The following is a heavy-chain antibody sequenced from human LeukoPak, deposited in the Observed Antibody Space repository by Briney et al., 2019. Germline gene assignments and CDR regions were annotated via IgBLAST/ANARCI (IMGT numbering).Heavy chain of an antibody. D-gene: IGHD4-17*01. CDR3: ARVDGDYGPFDY. Sequence: TGGSLRLSCAASGFTFSSYAMHWVRQAPGKGLEWVAVISYDGSNKYYADSAKGRFTISRDNSKNTLYLQMNSLRAEDTAVYYCARVDGDYGPFDYWGQGTLVTVSS. V-gene: IGHV3-30*04. J-gene: IGHJ4*02. CDR2: ISYDGSNK. CDR1: GFTFSSYA.